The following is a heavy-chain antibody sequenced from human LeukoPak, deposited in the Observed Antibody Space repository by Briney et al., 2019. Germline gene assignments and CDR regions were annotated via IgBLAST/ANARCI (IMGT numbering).Heavy chain of an antibody. Sequence: GGSLRLSRAASGFTFSGSAMHWVRQASGKGLEWVGRIRSKANSYATAYAASVKGRFTISRDDSKNTAYLQMNSLKTEDTAVYYCTRGGYSYGFNWFDPWGQGTLVTVSS. V-gene: IGHV3-73*01. J-gene: IGHJ5*02. CDR1: GFTFSGSA. CDR3: TRGGYSYGFNWFDP. CDR2: IRSKANSYAT. D-gene: IGHD5-18*01.